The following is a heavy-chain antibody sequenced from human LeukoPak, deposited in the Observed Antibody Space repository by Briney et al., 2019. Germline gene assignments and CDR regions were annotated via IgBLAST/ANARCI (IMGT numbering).Heavy chain of an antibody. J-gene: IGHJ6*03. CDR3: ASRHIVVVPAAKYYYYYMDV. CDR1: RGTPSSYA. D-gene: IGHD2-2*01. V-gene: IGHV1-69*05. Sequence: SLKSSCKAPRGTPSSYAITCVRQAPGQRLEWIGGITPIFCTPNNAQKFQGRVTITTDESTSTAYMELSSLRSEDTAVYYCASRHIVVVPAAKYYYYYMDVWGKGTTVTVSS. CDR2: ITPIFCTP.